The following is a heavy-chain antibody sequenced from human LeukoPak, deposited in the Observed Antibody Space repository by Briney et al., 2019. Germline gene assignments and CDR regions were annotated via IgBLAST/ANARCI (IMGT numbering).Heavy chain of an antibody. CDR2: ISSDGGST. J-gene: IGHJ2*01. V-gene: IGHV3-64*01. D-gene: IGHD1-26*01. Sequence: GGSLRLSCAASGIIFIKYAMHWVRQGPGKGLECISTISSDGGSTYYANSVKGRFTISRDNSKNTLYLQMDSLRAEDMAVYYCARGRQGAKTRYFDLWGRGTRVTVSS. CDR1: GIIFIKYA. CDR3: ARGRQGAKTRYFDL.